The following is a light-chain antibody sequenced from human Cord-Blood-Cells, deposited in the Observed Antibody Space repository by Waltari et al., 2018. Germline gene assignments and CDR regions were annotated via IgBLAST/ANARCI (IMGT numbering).Light chain of an antibody. CDR2: DVS. J-gene: IGLJ2*01. CDR3: SSYTSSSTLV. Sequence: QSALTQPASVSGSPGQSITISCTGTSSDVGGYNYVSWYQQHPGKAPKLMICDVSNRPSGFSNRFAVAKSGNTASLTISGLQAEDEADYYCSSYTSSSTLVFGGGTKLTVL. V-gene: IGLV2-14*01. CDR1: SSDVGGYNY.